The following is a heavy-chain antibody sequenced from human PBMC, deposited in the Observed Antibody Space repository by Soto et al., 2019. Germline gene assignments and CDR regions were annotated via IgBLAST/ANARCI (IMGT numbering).Heavy chain of an antibody. D-gene: IGHD3-10*01. CDR3: ARGTKVPAGRDGSGSYYTPAKSYYYYYYMDV. CDR1: GYTFTSHD. J-gene: IGHJ6*03. CDR2: MHPNSGNT. Sequence: ASVKVSCKASGYTFTSHDINWVRQATGQGLEWMGWMHPNSGNTGYVQKFQGRVTMTRNTSISTAYMELSSLRSEDTAVYYCARGTKVPAGRDGSGSYYTPAKSYYYYYYMDVWGKGTTVTVSS. V-gene: IGHV1-8*01.